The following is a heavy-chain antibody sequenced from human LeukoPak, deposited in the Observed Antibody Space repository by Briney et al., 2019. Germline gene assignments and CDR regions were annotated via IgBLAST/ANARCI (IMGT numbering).Heavy chain of an antibody. CDR2: FDPEDGET. CDR3: AREIWVGLVGATFGY. Sequence: GXSVXVSCKVSGYTLTELSMHWVRQAPGKGLEWMGGFDPEDGETIYAQKFQGRVTITRDTSASTAYMELSSLRSEDTAVYYCAREIWVGLVGATFGYWGQGTLVTVSS. V-gene: IGHV1-24*01. J-gene: IGHJ4*02. D-gene: IGHD1-26*01. CDR1: GYTLTELS.